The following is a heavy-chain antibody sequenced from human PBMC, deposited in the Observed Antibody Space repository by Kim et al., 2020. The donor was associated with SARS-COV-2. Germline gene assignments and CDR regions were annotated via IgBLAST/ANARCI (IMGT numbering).Heavy chain of an antibody. D-gene: IGHD6-19*01. J-gene: IGHJ4*02. Sequence: EYAVSVKSRITINPDTSKNQFSLQLNSVTPEDTAVYYCARGPVVAGIVDYWGQGTLVTVSS. CDR3: ARGPVVAGIVDY. V-gene: IGHV6-1*01.